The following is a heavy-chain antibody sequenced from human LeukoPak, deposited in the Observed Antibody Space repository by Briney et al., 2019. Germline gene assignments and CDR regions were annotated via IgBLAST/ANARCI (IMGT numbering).Heavy chain of an antibody. V-gene: IGHV3-74*01. CDR2: INSDGSIT. Sequence: GVSLRLSCAASGFTFTTYWMHWVRQAPGKGLVWVSHINSDGSITSYADSVKGRFTISRDNAKNTLYLQMNSLRAEDTAVYYCARDAVDTANAVWGQGTTVTVSS. CDR1: GFTFTTYW. D-gene: IGHD5-18*01. CDR3: ARDAVDTANAV. J-gene: IGHJ6*02.